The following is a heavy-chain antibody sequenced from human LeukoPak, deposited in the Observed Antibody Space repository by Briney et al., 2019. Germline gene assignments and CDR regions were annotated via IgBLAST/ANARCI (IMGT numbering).Heavy chain of an antibody. D-gene: IGHD4-23*01. CDR2: ISYDGSNK. CDR3: ARTTVVSPRAFDY. Sequence: GGSLRPSCAASGFTFSNYAMHWVRQAPGKGLEWVAVISYDGSNKYYADSVKGRFTISRDNSKNTLYLQMNSLRAEDTAVYYCARTTVVSPRAFDYWGQGTLVTVSS. J-gene: IGHJ4*02. V-gene: IGHV3-30-3*01. CDR1: GFTFSNYA.